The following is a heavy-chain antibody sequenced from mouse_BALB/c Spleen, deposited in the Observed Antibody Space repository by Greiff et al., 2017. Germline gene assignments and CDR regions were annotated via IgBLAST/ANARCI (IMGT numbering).Heavy chain of an antibody. Sequence: EVQLVESGGGLVQPGGSLRLSCATSGFTFTDYYMSWVRQPPGKALEWLGFIRNKANGYTTEYSASVKGRFTISRDNSQSILYLQMNTLRAEDSATYYCARDDGPEKISYAMDYWGQGTSVTVSS. D-gene: IGHD2-3*01. CDR1: GFTFTDYY. CDR3: ARDDGPEKISYAMDY. J-gene: IGHJ4*01. CDR2: IRNKANGYTT. V-gene: IGHV7-3*02.